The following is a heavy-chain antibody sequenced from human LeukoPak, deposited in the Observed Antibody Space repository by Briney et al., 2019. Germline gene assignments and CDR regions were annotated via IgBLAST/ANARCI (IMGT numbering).Heavy chain of an antibody. CDR2: IWYDGSNK. V-gene: IGHV3-33*01. Sequence: GGSLRLSCAASGFTFSSHGMHWVRQAPGKGLEWVAVIWYDGSNKYYADSVKGRFTISRDNSKNTLYLQMNSLRAEDTAVYYCARDQGEIWFGELLVQIDYWGQGTLVTVSS. J-gene: IGHJ4*02. D-gene: IGHD3-10*01. CDR1: GFTFSSHG. CDR3: ARDQGEIWFGELLVQIDY.